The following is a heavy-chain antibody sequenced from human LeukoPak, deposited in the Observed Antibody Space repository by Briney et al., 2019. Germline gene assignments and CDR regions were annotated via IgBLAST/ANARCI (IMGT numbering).Heavy chain of an antibody. CDR2: IYYSGST. D-gene: IGHD3-10*01. J-gene: IGHJ4*02. V-gene: IGHV4-39*07. CDR3: ASGLWFGEYYFDY. CDR1: GGSISSSSYY. Sequence: SETLSLTCTVSGGSISSSSYYWGWLRQPPGKGLEWIGSIYYSGSTYYNPSLKSRVTISVDTSKNQFSLRLSSVTAADTAVYYCASGLWFGEYYFDYWGQGTLVTVSS.